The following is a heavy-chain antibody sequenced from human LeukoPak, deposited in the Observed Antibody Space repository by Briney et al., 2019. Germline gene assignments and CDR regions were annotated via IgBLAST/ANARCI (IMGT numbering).Heavy chain of an antibody. D-gene: IGHD3-22*01. Sequence: SETLSLTCTVSGGSISSYYWSWIRQPAGKGLEWIGRIYTSGSTNYNPSPKSRVTISVDTSKNQFSLKLSSVTAADTAVYYCARTTYYYDSSGYYYPGYFQHWGQGTLVTVSS. CDR2: IYTSGST. J-gene: IGHJ1*01. V-gene: IGHV4-4*07. CDR3: ARTTYYYDSSGYYYPGYFQH. CDR1: GGSISSYY.